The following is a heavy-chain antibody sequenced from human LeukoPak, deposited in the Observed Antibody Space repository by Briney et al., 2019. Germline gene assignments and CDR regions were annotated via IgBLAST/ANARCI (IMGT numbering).Heavy chain of an antibody. CDR3: ASTLSDTAMVIDY. D-gene: IGHD5-18*01. CDR2: NSSSGSTI. V-gene: IGHV3-11*01. J-gene: IGHJ4*02. Sequence: GGSLRLSCAAYGVTFSDYYMSWMRQAPGKGLEWVSYNSSSGSTIYYADSVKGRFTISRDNAKNSLYLQMHSLRAEDTAVYYCASTLSDTAMVIDYWGQGTLVTVSS. CDR1: GVTFSDYY.